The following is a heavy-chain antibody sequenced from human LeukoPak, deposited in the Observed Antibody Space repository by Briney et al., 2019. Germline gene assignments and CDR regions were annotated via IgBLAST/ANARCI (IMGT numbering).Heavy chain of an antibody. CDR3: ARDRILWDSDDYYYYGMDV. Sequence: GGSLRLSCAASGFTFSSYAMHWVRQAPGEGLEWVAVISYDGSNEYYADSVKGRFTISRDNSKNTLYLQMNSLRAEDTAVYYCARDRILWDSDDYYYYGMDVWGQGTTVTVSS. D-gene: IGHD1-26*01. CDR2: ISYDGSNE. J-gene: IGHJ6*02. V-gene: IGHV3-30*04. CDR1: GFTFSSYA.